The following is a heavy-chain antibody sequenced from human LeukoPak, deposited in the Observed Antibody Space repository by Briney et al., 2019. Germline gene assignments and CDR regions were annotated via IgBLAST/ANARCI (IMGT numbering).Heavy chain of an antibody. CDR1: LFSLSAYA. CDR2: ITGSGDST. CDR3: AKGTLRSCTGARCYPFDY. J-gene: IGHJ4*02. Sequence: GGSLRLSCAASLFSLSAYAMNWVRQAPGKGLEWVSSITGSGDSTYIADSVKGRFTIYRDNSETTMYMQMNNLRADDTAVYYCAKGTLRSCTGARCYPFDYWGQGTLVNVSS. V-gene: IGHV3-23*01. D-gene: IGHD2-8*02.